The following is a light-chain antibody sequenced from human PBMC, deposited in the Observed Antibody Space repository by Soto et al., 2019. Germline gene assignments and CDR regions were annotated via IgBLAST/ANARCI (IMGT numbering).Light chain of an antibody. J-gene: IGLJ1*01. Sequence: QPVLTQSSSASASLGSSVKLTCTLSSGHSTYIIAWHQQQPGKAPRYLMKLEPTGTYNKGSGVPDRFSGSSSGADRYLTISNLQFEDEADYYCETWDSNTPCVLGTGTKLTVL. V-gene: IGLV4-60*02. CDR2: LEPTGTY. CDR1: SGHSTYI. CDR3: ETWDSNTPCV.